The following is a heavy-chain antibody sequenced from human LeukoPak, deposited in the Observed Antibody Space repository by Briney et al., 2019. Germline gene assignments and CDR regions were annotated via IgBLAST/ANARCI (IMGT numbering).Heavy chain of an antibody. D-gene: IGHD2-15*01. Sequence: GGSLRLSCAASGFSFSRYWMSWVRQAPVRELEWVANIRPDGREIYYVDSVKGRFTISRDNAKNSLYLQMDSLRAEDTAVYCCARGLGYCSGGSCYSYYFDYWGQGTLVTVSS. V-gene: IGHV3-7*01. CDR2: IRPDGREI. CDR3: ARGLGYCSGGSCYSYYFDY. J-gene: IGHJ4*02. CDR1: GFSFSRYW.